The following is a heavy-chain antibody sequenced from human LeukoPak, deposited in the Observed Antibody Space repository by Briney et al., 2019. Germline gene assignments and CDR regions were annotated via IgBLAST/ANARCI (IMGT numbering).Heavy chain of an antibody. V-gene: IGHV3-9*01. J-gene: IGHJ4*02. CDR1: GFTFDDYA. CDR2: ISWNSGSI. Sequence: GGSLRLSCAASGFTFDDYAMHWVRQAPGKCLEWVSGISWNSGSIGYADSVKGRFTISRDNAKNSLYLQINSLRAEDTALYYCAKGNVLNYYDSSGALDYWGQGTLVTVSS. D-gene: IGHD3-22*01. CDR3: AKGNVLNYYDSSGALDY.